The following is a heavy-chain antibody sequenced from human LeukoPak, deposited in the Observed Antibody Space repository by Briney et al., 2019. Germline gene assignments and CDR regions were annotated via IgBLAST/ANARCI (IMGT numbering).Heavy chain of an antibody. CDR1: GGSFSGYY. CDR2: IYTTGST. V-gene: IGHV4-59*10. CDR3: ARPQGTMVRGVISWFDP. Sequence: SETLSLTCAVYGGSFSGYYWSWIRQPAGKGLEWIGRIYTTGSTDYNPSLKSRVTMSVDTSKNQFSLKLSSVTAADTAVYYCARPQGTMVRGVISWFDPWGQGTLVTASS. J-gene: IGHJ5*02. D-gene: IGHD3-10*01.